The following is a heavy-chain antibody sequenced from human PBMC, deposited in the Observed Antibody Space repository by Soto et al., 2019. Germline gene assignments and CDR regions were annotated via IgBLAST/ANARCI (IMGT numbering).Heavy chain of an antibody. CDR1: GYSFIGYY. V-gene: IGHV1-2*02. CDR3: ARGDVNWFDP. CDR2: INPKSGVT. Sequence: ASVKVSCKASGYSFIGYYMHWVRQAPGQGLERMGWINPKSGVTNYAQNFQGRVTMTRDTSITTAYMELSSLRSDDTAVYYCARGDVNWFDPWGQGTLVTVSS. J-gene: IGHJ5*02. D-gene: IGHD2-21*02.